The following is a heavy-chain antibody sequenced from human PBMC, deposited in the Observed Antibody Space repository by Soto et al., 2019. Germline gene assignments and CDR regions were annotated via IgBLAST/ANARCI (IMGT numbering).Heavy chain of an antibody. CDR2: ISSTTNYI. V-gene: IGHV3-21*06. CDR1: GFTFTRYS. CDR3: ARESEDLTSNYDN. J-gene: IGHJ1*01. Sequence: EVQLVESGGGLVKPGGSLRLSCAASGFTFTRYSMNWVRQAPGKGLEWVSSISSTTNYIYYGDSMKGRFTISRDNAKNSLYLEINSLRAEDMDVYYCARESEDLTSNYDNWGQGNMVNASS. D-gene: IGHD3-22*01.